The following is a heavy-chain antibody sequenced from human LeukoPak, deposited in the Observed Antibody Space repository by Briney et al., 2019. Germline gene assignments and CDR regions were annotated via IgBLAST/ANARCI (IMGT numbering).Heavy chain of an antibody. CDR3: ARAYSGYEDY. CDR2: IRDSGGST. J-gene: IGHJ4*02. Sequence: PGGSLRLSCAASGFTFSTYAMSWVRQAPGKGLEWVSVIRDSGGSTYYADSVKGRFTISRDNSKNTLYLQMNSLRAEDTAVYYCARAYSGYEDYWGQGTLVTVSS. CDR1: GFTFSTYA. D-gene: IGHD5-12*01. V-gene: IGHV3-23*01.